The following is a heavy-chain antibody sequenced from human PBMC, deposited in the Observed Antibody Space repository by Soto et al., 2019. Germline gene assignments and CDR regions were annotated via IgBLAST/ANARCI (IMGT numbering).Heavy chain of an antibody. CDR2: IFYSRTT. D-gene: IGHD1-1*01. V-gene: IGHV4-31*03. Sequence: PSETLSLTSTVSGGSINTGGYYWTWIRQHPGKGLEWIGYIFYSRTTSYNPSPKSRVTISGDTSKNQFSLTLRSVTAADSAVYYCAREAPGERASSFDHWGQGTPLTVSS. J-gene: IGHJ4*02. CDR3: AREAPGERASSFDH. CDR1: GGSINTGGYY.